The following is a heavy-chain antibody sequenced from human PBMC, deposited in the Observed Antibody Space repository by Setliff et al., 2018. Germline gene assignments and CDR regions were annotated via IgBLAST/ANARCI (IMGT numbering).Heavy chain of an antibody. CDR2: IYHSGST. V-gene: IGHV4-38-2*01. CDR1: GYSISSGYY. D-gene: IGHD4-4*01. Sequence: SSETLSLTCAVSGYSISSGYYWGWIRQPPGKGLEWIGSIYHSGSTYYNPSLKSRVTISIDTSKNQFSLKLSSVTAADTAVYYCASLGMTTMMDWYFDLWGRGTLVTVSS. J-gene: IGHJ2*01. CDR3: ASLGMTTMMDWYFDL.